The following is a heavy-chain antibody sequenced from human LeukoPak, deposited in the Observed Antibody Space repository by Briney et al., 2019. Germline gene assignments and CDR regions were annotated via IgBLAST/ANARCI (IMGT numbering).Heavy chain of an antibody. CDR2: INSDGSST. V-gene: IGHV3-74*01. CDR3: VRGSNDWIGMDV. D-gene: IGHD3-9*01. J-gene: IGHJ6*02. Sequence: GGSLRLSCAASGFTFSSYWMHWVRQAPGKGLVWVSRINSDGSSTTYADSVKGRFTISRDNAKNTLYLQMNSLRAEDMAVYYCVRGSNDWIGMDVWGQGTTVTVSS. CDR1: GFTFSSYW.